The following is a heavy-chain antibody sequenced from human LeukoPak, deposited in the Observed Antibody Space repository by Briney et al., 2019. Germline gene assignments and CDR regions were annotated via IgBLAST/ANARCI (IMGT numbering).Heavy chain of an antibody. CDR3: ARRRYGSGSYSRFDY. Sequence: SETLSLTCAVYVGFFSRYYWRWIRQPPGKGLEGIGEINHSGSTNYNPSLKSRVTISVDTSKNQFSLKLSSVSAADTAVYYCARRRYGSGSYSRFDYWGQGTLVTVSS. J-gene: IGHJ4*02. D-gene: IGHD3-10*01. CDR2: INHSGST. V-gene: IGHV4-34*01. CDR1: VGFFSRYY.